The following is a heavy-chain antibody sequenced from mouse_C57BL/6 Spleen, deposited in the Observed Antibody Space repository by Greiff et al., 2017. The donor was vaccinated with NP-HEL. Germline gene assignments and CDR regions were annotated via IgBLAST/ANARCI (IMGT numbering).Heavy chain of an antibody. CDR2: ISPGSGYT. Sequence: VKLMESGAELAKPGASVKLSCKASGYTFTSYWMHWVRQRPGQGLEWIGYISPGSGYTKYNEKFKDKATLTADKSSSTTYMQLSSLTYEDSAVDYCARSSFDQVDYWGQGTTLTVSS. CDR3: ARSSFDQVDY. CDR1: GYTFTSYW. D-gene: IGHD3-2*02. V-gene: IGHV1-7*01. J-gene: IGHJ2*01.